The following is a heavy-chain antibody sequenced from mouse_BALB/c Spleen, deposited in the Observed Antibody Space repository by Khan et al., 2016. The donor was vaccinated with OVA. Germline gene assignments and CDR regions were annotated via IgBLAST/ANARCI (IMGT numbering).Heavy chain of an antibody. D-gene: IGHD1-1*01. CDR3: ARGGAVVPYWYFDV. CDR1: DYSITGGYR. V-gene: IGHV3-6*02. Sequence: EVELVESGPGLVKPSQSLSLTCSVTDYSITGGYRWNWIRQFPGNKLEWMGYISYDGSNNYNPSLTNRISITRDTSKNRFFLKLNSVTTEDTATYYCARGGAVVPYWYFDVWGAGTTVTVSS. J-gene: IGHJ1*01. CDR2: ISYDGSN.